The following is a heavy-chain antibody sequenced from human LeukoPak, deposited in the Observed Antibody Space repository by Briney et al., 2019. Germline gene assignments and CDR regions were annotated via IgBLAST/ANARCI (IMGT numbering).Heavy chain of an antibody. V-gene: IGHV4-59*08. CDR3: ARRAPYSYEWSTLDY. Sequence: SETLSLTCTVSGGSISSYYWSWIRQPPGKGLEWIACISYSGSTKYNPSLKSRVTISVDTSKNQFSLKLSSVTAADTAVYYCARRAPYSYEWSTLDYWGQGTLVTVSS. J-gene: IGHJ4*02. CDR2: ISYSGST. CDR1: GGSISSYY. D-gene: IGHD5-18*01.